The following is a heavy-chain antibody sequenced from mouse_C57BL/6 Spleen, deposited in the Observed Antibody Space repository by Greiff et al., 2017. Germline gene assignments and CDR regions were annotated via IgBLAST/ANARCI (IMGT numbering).Heavy chain of an antibody. D-gene: IGHD1-1*01. Sequence: EVKLVESGPELVKPGASVKISCKASGYSFTDYNMNWVKQSNGKSLEWIGVINPNYGTTSYNQKFKGKATLTVDQSSSTAYMQLNSLTSEDSAVYYCARGDDYYGSEYFDVWGTGTTVTVSS. V-gene: IGHV1-39*01. J-gene: IGHJ1*03. CDR1: GYSFTDYN. CDR3: ARGDDYYGSEYFDV. CDR2: INPNYGTT.